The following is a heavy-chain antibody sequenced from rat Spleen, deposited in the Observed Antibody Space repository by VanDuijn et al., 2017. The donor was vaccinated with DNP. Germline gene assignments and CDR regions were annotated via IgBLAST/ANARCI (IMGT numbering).Heavy chain of an antibody. J-gene: IGHJ2*01. CDR1: GFTFSDYN. CDR3: ARHGRRVFDY. V-gene: IGHV5-22*01. D-gene: IGHD1-11*01. CDR2: ITYAGGST. Sequence: EVQLVESGGGLVQPGRSLKLSCAASGFTFSDYNMAWVRQAPKKGLEWVAYITYAGGSTYHGDSVKGRFTISRDNAESTLYLQMNSLRSEDMATYFCARHGRRVFDYWGQGVMVTVSS.